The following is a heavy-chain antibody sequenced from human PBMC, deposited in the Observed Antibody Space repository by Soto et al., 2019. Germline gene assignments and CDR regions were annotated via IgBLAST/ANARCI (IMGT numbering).Heavy chain of an antibody. Sequence: LRLSCAASGFTFSSYGMHWVRQAPGKGLEWVAVISYDGSNKYYADSVKGRFTISRDNSKNTLYLQMNSLRAEDTAVYYCAKDHPSSGWLDFDYWGQGTLVTVSS. CDR1: GFTFSSYG. CDR3: AKDHPSSGWLDFDY. V-gene: IGHV3-30*18. J-gene: IGHJ4*02. D-gene: IGHD6-19*01. CDR2: ISYDGSNK.